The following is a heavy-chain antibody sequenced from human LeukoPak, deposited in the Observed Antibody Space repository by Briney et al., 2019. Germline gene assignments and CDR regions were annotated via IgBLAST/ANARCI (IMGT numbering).Heavy chain of an antibody. J-gene: IGHJ2*01. V-gene: IGHV1-69*05. D-gene: IGHD3-22*01. Sequence: SVKVSCKASGGTFSSYAISWVRQAPGQGLEWMGGIIPIFGTANYAQKLQGRVTMTTDTSTSTAYMELRSLRSDDTAVYYCARGGGDSSGYYWYFDLWGRGTLVTVSS. CDR1: GGTFSSYA. CDR3: ARGGGDSSGYYWYFDL. CDR2: IIPIFGTA.